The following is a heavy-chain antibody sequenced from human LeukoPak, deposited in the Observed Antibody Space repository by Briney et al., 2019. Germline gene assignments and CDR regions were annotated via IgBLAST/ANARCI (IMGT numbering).Heavy chain of an antibody. CDR3: ARDGGYSYGFFNYFDY. D-gene: IGHD5-18*01. CDR1: GFTFSSYS. J-gene: IGHJ4*02. V-gene: IGHV3-21*01. CDR2: ISSSSSYI. Sequence: PGGSLRLSCAASGFTFSSYSMNWVRQAPGKGLEWVSSISSSSSYIYYADSVKGRFTISGDNAKNSLYLQMNSLRAEDTAVYYCARDGGYSYGFFNYFDYWGQGTLATVSS.